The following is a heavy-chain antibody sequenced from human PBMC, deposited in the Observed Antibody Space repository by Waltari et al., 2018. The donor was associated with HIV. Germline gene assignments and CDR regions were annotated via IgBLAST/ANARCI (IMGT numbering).Heavy chain of an antibody. Sequence: QLQLQESGPGLVQPSEALSLTCAVSGGAVRSSRYYWAWIRKPPGKGLEGIGTIYSFGSTYSLPSVNMRVTISGDTSKNHFSLKLSSVTAADTAVYCCASGYCSGTNCYVGPLDIWGQGTMVTVSS. D-gene: IGHD2-2*03. CDR3: ASGYCSGTNCYVGPLDI. V-gene: IGHV4-39*01. CDR2: IYSFGST. J-gene: IGHJ3*02. CDR1: GGAVRSSRYY.